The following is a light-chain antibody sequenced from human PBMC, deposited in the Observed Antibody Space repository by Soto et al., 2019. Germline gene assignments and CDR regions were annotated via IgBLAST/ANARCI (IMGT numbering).Light chain of an antibody. CDR1: QSRLHSNGYNY. V-gene: IGKV2-28*01. CDR3: MQALQTPWT. J-gene: IGKJ1*01. Sequence: DIVMTQSPLSLPVTPGEPASISCRSSQSRLHSNGYNYLDWYLQKPGQSPQLLIYLVSNRASGVPDRFSGSGSGTDFTLKISRVEAEDVGVYYCMQALQTPWTFGQGTKVEIK. CDR2: LVS.